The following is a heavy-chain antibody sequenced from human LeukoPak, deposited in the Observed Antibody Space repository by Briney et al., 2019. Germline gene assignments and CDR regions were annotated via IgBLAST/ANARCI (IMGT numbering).Heavy chain of an antibody. CDR3: ARGSRGYSYG. CDR1: GGSFSGYY. V-gene: IGHV4-59*01. D-gene: IGHD5-18*01. Sequence: SETLSLTCAVYGGSFSGYYWSWIRQPPGKGLEWIGYIYYSASTNYNPSLKSRVTISVDTSNNQFSLKLSSVTAADTAVYYCARGSRGYSYGWGQGTLVTVSS. CDR2: IYYSAST. J-gene: IGHJ4*02.